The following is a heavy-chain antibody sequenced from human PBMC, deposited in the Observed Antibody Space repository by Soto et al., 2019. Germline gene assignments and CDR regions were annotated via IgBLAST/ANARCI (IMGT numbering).Heavy chain of an antibody. CDR3: VRVKGGYYTFDH. CDR1: GDSVNSGGDP. Sequence: KPSETLSLTCAVSGDSVNSGGDPWGWIRQPPGKGLEWIGYIYIGGSAYYNPSLRSRVTMSVDRARNQFSLNLTSVTAADTAVYYCVRVKGGYYTFDHWGQGTLVTVSS. CDR2: IYIGGSA. D-gene: IGHD3-22*01. J-gene: IGHJ4*02. V-gene: IGHV4-30-2*01.